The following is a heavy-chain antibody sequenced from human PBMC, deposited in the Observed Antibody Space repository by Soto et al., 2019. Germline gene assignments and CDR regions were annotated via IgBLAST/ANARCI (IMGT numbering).Heavy chain of an antibody. CDR2: IIPIFGTA. CDR1: GGTFSSYA. V-gene: IGHV1-69*13. CDR3: ARTYYYDSSGYYYGDY. Sequence: SVKVSCKASGGTFSSYAISWVRQAPGQGLEGMGGIIPIFGTANYAQKFQGRVTITADESTSTAYMELSSLRSEDTAVYYCARTYYYDSSGYYYGDYWGQGTLVTVSS. J-gene: IGHJ4*02. D-gene: IGHD3-22*01.